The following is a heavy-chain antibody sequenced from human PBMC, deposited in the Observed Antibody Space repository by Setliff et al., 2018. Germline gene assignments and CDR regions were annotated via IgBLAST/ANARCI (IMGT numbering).Heavy chain of an antibody. J-gene: IGHJ4*02. CDR3: RVWIGDLSRDF. V-gene: IGHV3-23*01. CDR1: GFSFSNFA. CDR2: ISGSFATT. Sequence: PGGSLRLSCIASGFSFSNFAMSWVRQAPGKGLEWVSGISGSFATTHHADSVKGRFTISRDNSKNTIDLQVNSLRAEDTAVYYCRVWIGDLSRDFWGRGTLVTVSS. D-gene: IGHD3-10*01.